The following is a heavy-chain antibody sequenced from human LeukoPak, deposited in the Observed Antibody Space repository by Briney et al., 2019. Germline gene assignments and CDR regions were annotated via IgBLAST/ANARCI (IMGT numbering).Heavy chain of an antibody. Sequence: PGGSLRLSCAASGFTFSNNGMTWVRQALGKGMEWVTGISDGGDTTYDAGSVKGRFTVSRDNSKNILYLQMNSLRAEDTAIYYCAKTQGFFDHWGQGSLVTVSS. V-gene: IGHV3-23*01. J-gene: IGHJ4*02. CDR2: ISDGGDTT. CDR3: AKTQGFFDH. CDR1: GFTFSNNG.